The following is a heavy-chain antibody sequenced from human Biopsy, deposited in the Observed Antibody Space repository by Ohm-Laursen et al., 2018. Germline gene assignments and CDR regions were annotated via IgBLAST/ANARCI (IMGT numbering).Heavy chain of an antibody. CDR3: ARDLIAYCPTASCDNFGMDV. J-gene: IGHJ6*02. D-gene: IGHD2-2*01. CDR1: GASINLYY. CDR2: INHSGST. V-gene: IGHV4-59*01. Sequence: SETLSLTCSVSGASINLYYWSWNRQPPGKGLEWIGYINHSGSTNYNPSLKSRLTISVDTSKNQFSLKLTSVSAADTAVYYCARDLIAYCPTASCDNFGMDVWGQGTTVTVSS.